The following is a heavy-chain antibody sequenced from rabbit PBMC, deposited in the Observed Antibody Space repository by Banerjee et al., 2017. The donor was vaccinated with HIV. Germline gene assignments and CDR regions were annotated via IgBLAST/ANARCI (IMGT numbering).Heavy chain of an antibody. CDR2: IYNADGST. Sequence: QEQLEESGGGLVKPEGSLTLTCKASGFSFSSNYYMCWVRQAPGKGLEWIACIYNADGSTYYASWAKGRFTISKTSSTTVTLQMTSLTAADTATYFCARRYVSGSSYGGAFDPWGPGTLVTVS. V-gene: IGHV1S45*01. J-gene: IGHJ2*01. D-gene: IGHD8-1*01. CDR1: GFSFSSNYY. CDR3: ARRYVSGSSYGGAFDP.